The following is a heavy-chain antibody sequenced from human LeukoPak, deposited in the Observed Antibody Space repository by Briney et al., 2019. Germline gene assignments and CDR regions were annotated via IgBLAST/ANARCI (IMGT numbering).Heavy chain of an antibody. CDR1: GGSISSYY. D-gene: IGHD3-10*01. CDR3: ASPMVRGDNRAPFFY. CDR2: IYYSGST. J-gene: IGHJ4*02. Sequence: PSETLSLTCTVSGGSISSYYWSWIRQPPGKGLEWIGYIYYSGSTNYNPSLKSRVTISVDTSKNQFSLKLSSETAADTAVYYCASPMVRGDNRAPFFYWGQGTLVTVSS. V-gene: IGHV4-59*01.